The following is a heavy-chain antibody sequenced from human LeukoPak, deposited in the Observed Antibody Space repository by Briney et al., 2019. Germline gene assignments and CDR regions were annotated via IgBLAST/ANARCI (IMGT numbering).Heavy chain of an antibody. Sequence: PSETLSLTCTVSGYSISSGYYWGWIRQPPGKGLEWIGEINHSGSTNYNPSLKSRVTISVDTSKNQFSLKLSSVTAADTAVYYCARYTYYYDSSGYFLYFDYWGQGTLVTVSS. D-gene: IGHD3-22*01. CDR2: INHSGST. CDR3: ARYTYYYDSSGYFLYFDY. J-gene: IGHJ4*02. V-gene: IGHV4-38-2*02. CDR1: GYSISSGYY.